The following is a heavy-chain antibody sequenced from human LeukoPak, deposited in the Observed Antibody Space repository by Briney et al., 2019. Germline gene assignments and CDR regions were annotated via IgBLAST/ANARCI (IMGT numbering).Heavy chain of an antibody. CDR1: GGSISSGGYY. CDR3: ARVSVDSNGWYANWFDP. CDR2: IYHSGST. J-gene: IGHJ5*02. V-gene: IGHV4-30-2*01. D-gene: IGHD6-19*01. Sequence: SQTLSLTCTVSGGSISSGGYYWSWIRQPPGKGLEWIGYIYHSGSTYYNPSLKSRVTISVDRSKNQFSLKLSSVTAADTAVYYCARVSVDSNGWYANWFDPWGQGTLVTVSS.